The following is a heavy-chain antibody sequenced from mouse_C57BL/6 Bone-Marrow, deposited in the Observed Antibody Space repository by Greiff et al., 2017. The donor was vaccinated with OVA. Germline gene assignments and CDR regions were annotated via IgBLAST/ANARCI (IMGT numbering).Heavy chain of an antibody. J-gene: IGHJ3*01. CDR1: GYTFTSYW. CDR2: IHPNSGST. CDR3: ARSPLYYDYSWFAY. D-gene: IGHD2-4*01. V-gene: IGHV1-64*01. Sequence: QVQLQQSGAELVKPGASVKLSCKASGYTFTSYWMHWVKQRPGQGLEWIGMIHPNSGSTNYNEKFKSKATLTVDKSSSTAYMQLSSLTSEDSAVYYCARSPLYYDYSWFAYWGQGTLVTVSA.